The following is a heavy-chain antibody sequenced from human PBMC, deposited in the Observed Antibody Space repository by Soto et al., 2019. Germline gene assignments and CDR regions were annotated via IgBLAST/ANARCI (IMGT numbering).Heavy chain of an antibody. CDR3: AILPSQTYEHVF. J-gene: IGHJ2*01. CDR2: ISIYNGDT. CDR1: GYTFTDYG. V-gene: IGHV1-18*01. D-gene: IGHD2-21*01. Sequence: ASVKASCQGSGYTFTDYGILRLRQAHGQGFEWMSLISIYNGDTSYSQKFQGRLTVTRDLSTRTAYMELSSLRSDDTAIYYCAILPSQTYEHVFWGR.